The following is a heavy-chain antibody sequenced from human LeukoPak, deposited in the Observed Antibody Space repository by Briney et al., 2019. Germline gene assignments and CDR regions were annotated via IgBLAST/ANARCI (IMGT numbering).Heavy chain of an antibody. CDR2: INHSGST. D-gene: IGHD2/OR15-2a*01. Sequence: SETLCLTCAVYGGSFSGYYWSWIRQPPGKGLEWIGEINHSGSTNYNPDLKSRGTITVDTPKTHFSLKLTSVTAADTAVYSCARLRFSGRRPFDSWGQGTPVTVSP. J-gene: IGHJ4*02. CDR1: GGSFSGYY. V-gene: IGHV4-34*01. CDR3: ARLRFSGRRPFDS.